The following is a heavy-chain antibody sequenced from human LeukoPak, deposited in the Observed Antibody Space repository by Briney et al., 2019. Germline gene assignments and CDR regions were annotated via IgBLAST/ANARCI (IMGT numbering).Heavy chain of an antibody. D-gene: IGHD2-2*01. J-gene: IGHJ6*03. CDR3: ARRVPAARKAYYYYYYMDA. Sequence: ASVKVSCKASGYTFTSYDINWVRQATGQGLEWMGWMNPNSGNTGYAQKFQGRVTMTRNTSISTAYMELSSLRSEDTAVYYCARRVPAARKAYYYYYYMDAWGKGTTVTISS. CDR2: MNPNSGNT. V-gene: IGHV1-8*01. CDR1: GYTFTSYD.